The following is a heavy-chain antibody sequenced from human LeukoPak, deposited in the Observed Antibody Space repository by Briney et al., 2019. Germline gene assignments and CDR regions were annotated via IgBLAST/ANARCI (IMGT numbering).Heavy chain of an antibody. Sequence: GGSLRLSCVASGFIFRNYWMSWDRQAPGKGLEWVANINHDGRDKNYVDSVKGRFTISRDNAKSSLYLQMNSLRVEDTAVYYCAITGGPTVTAFDLWGQGILVTVSS. J-gene: IGHJ4*02. V-gene: IGHV3-7*02. D-gene: IGHD4-17*01. CDR1: GFIFRNYW. CDR2: INHDGRDK. CDR3: AITGGPTVTAFDL.